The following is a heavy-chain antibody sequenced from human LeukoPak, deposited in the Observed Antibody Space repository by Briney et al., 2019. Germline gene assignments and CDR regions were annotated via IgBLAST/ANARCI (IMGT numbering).Heavy chain of an antibody. CDR2: MYHSGST. CDR3: ARVRIYGSGSDHFDY. J-gene: IGHJ4*02. CDR1: GGSFSGYY. Sequence: PSETLSLTCAVYGGSFSGYYWGWIRQPPGKGLEWIGSMYHSGSTYYNPSLRSRVIISVDTSKNQFSLKLSSVTAADTAVYYCARVRIYGSGSDHFDYWGQGTLVTVSS. V-gene: IGHV4-38-2*01. D-gene: IGHD3-10*01.